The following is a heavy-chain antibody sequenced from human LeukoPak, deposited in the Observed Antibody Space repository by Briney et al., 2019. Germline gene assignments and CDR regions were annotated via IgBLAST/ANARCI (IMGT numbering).Heavy chain of an antibody. J-gene: IGHJ4*02. CDR3: ARQHCGDSIRYYFDY. CDR1: GYSFTSYW. Sequence: GESLKISCKGSGYSFTSYWIGWVRQMPGKGLEWMGIIYPGDSDTRYSPSFQGQVTISADKSISTAYLQWSSLKASDTAMYYCARQHCGDSIRYYFDYWGQGTLVTVSS. D-gene: IGHD4-17*01. V-gene: IGHV5-51*01. CDR2: IYPGDSDT.